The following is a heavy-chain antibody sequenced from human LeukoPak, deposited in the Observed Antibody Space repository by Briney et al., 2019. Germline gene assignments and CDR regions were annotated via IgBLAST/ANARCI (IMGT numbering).Heavy chain of an antibody. J-gene: IGHJ3*02. CDR3: AKDMITIFGVVTPHDAFDI. Sequence: GGSLRLSCAASGFTFSSYAMSWVRQAPGKGLEWVSALSGSGGSTYYADSVKGRFTISRDNSKNTLYLQMNSLRAEDTAVYYCAKDMITIFGVVTPHDAFDIWGQGTMVTVSS. CDR1: GFTFSSYA. D-gene: IGHD3-3*01. CDR2: LSGSGGST. V-gene: IGHV3-23*01.